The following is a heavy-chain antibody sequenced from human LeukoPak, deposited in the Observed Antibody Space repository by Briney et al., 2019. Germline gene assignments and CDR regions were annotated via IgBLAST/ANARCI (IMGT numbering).Heavy chain of an antibody. V-gene: IGHV4-34*01. CDR3: ARDIRPTRMITFGGVIVPNFDY. Sequence: KASETLSLTCAVYGGSFSGYYWSWIRQPPGKGLEWIGEINHSGSTNYNPSLKSRVTISVDTSKNQFSLKLSSVTAADTAVYYCARDIRPTRMITFGGVIVPNFDYWGQGTLVTVSS. D-gene: IGHD3-16*02. J-gene: IGHJ4*02. CDR1: GGSFSGYY. CDR2: INHSGST.